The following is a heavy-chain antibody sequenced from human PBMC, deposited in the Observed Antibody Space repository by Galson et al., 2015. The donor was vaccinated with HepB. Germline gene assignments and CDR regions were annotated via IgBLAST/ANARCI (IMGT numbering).Heavy chain of an antibody. CDR2: IYYSGST. CDR3: ASSGATGAFDI. Sequence: ATLSLTCTVSGGSISSYYWSWIRQPPGKGLEWIGYIYYSGSTNYNPSLKSRVTISVDTSKNQFSLKLSSVTAADTAVYYCASSGATGAFDIWGQGTMVTVSS. J-gene: IGHJ3*02. V-gene: IGHV4-59*08. D-gene: IGHD1-26*01. CDR1: GGSISSYY.